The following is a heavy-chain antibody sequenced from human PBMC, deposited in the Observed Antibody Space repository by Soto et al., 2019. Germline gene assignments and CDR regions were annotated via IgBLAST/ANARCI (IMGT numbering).Heavy chain of an antibody. Sequence: VQLVESGGGVVQPGRSLRLSCAASGFTFSDYAMHWVRQAPGKGLEWVAVVSHDGRNTHYADSVKGRITISRDSSKNTVSLEMTSLRAEDMGVYYWAKGGWPWVVTAGFNCWGPGYVVNASS. CDR3: AKGGWPWVVTAGFNC. V-gene: IGHV3-30*18. CDR2: VSHDGRNT. D-gene: IGHD2-15*01. J-gene: IGHJ4*02. CDR1: GFTFSDYA.